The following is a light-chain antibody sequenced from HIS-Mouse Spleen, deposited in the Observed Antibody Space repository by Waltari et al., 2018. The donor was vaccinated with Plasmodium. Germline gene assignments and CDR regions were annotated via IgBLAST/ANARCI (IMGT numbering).Light chain of an antibody. CDR1: SSVVGGYNY. CDR3: CSYAGSYTYV. J-gene: IGLJ1*01. CDR2: DVS. V-gene: IGLV2-11*01. Sequence: QSALTPPRSVSGSPGPSVTISCPGTSSVVGGYNYVSWYQQHPGKAPKLMIYDVSKRPSGVPDRFSGSKSGNTASLTISGLQAEDEADYYCCSYAGSYTYVFGTGTKVTVL.